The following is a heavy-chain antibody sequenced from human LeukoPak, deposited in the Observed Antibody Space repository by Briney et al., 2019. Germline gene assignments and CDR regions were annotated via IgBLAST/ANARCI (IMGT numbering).Heavy chain of an antibody. J-gene: IGHJ4*02. D-gene: IGHD3-10*01. CDR1: GFTFDDYG. V-gene: IGHV3-20*04. CDR3: ARVAKFYYGSETYYFFEH. CDR2: INWNGGST. Sequence: GGSLRLSCAASGFTFDDYGMSWVRQAPGKGLEWVSGINWNGGSTGYADSVKGRFTIPRDNAKNSLYLQMNSLRVEDTAVYYCARVAKFYYGSETYYFFEHWGQGTPVTAS.